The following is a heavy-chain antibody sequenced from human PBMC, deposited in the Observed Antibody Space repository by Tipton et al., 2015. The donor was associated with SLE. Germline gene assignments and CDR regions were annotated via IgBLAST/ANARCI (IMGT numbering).Heavy chain of an antibody. V-gene: IGHV4-59*12. CDR1: GVSINSFH. D-gene: IGHD2-21*01. CDR2: VVYSGST. CDR3: ARGQSHTVVVIGRGWFDP. J-gene: IGHJ5*02. Sequence: TLSLTCTVSGVSINSFHWSGIRLLPGEGLEWIGYVVYSGSTNYKPTLKSRVTITVDTSKQQFSLKLTSVTAADTAVYYCARGQSHTVVVIGRGWFDPWDQQSLVTVSS.